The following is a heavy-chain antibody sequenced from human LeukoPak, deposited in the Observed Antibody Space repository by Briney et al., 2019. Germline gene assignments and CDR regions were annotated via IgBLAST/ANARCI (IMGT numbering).Heavy chain of an antibody. J-gene: IGHJ5*02. D-gene: IGHD1-26*01. CDR2: MNPNSGNT. CDR3: ARGRVGARYNWFDP. V-gene: IGHV1-8*01. CDR1: GYTFTSYD. Sequence: ASVKVSCKASGYTFTSYDINWVRQATGQGLEWMGWMNPNSGNTGYAQKFQGRVTMTRNTSISTAYMELSSLRSEDTAVYYCARGRVGARYNWFDPWGQGTLVTVSS.